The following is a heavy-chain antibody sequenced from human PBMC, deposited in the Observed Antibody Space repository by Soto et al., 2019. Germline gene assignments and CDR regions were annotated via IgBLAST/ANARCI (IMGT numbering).Heavy chain of an antibody. CDR2: IYSSGTT. V-gene: IGHV4-59*08. J-gene: IGHJ6*03. Sequence: QVQLQESGPGLVKPSETLSLSCTVPSGSISGYYWSWIRQPPGKGLEWIGSIYSSGTTYYNPSLKSRVTMSVDTSKIQFSLNLSSVTAADTAVYYCARQASYDFWDGRFYYNYYMDVWGKGTPVTVSS. D-gene: IGHD3-3*01. CDR1: SGSISGYY. CDR3: ARQASYDFWDGRFYYNYYMDV.